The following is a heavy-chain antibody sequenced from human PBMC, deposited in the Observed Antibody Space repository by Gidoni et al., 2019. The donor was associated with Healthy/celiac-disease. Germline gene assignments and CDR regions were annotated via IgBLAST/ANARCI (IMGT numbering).Heavy chain of an antibody. D-gene: IGHD5-18*01. CDR2: IKQDGSEK. CDR1: GFTFSSYW. V-gene: IGHV3-7*03. CDR3: ARVPQYSYGMGDY. Sequence: EVQLVESGGGLVQPGGSLRLSCSASGFTFSSYWMSWVRQAPGKGLEWVANIKQDGSEKYYVDSVKGRFTISRDNAKNSLYLQMNSLRAEDTAVYYCARVPQYSYGMGDYWGQGTLVTVSS. J-gene: IGHJ4*02.